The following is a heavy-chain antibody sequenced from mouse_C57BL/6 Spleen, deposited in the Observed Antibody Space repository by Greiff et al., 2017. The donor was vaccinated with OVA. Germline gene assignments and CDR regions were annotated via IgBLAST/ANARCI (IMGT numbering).Heavy chain of an antibody. V-gene: IGHV1-39*01. CDR3: ARSSWDRYFDV. Sequence: VQLKESGPELVKPGASVKISCKASGYSFTDYNMNWVKQSNGKSLEWIGVINPTYGTTSYNQKFKGKATLTVDPSSSTAYMQLNSLTSEDAAVYCCARSSWDRYFDVWGTGTTVTVSS. CDR1: GYSFTDYN. CDR2: INPTYGTT. J-gene: IGHJ1*03. D-gene: IGHD4-1*01.